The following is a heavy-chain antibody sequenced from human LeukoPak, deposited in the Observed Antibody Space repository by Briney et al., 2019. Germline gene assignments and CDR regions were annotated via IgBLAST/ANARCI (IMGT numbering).Heavy chain of an antibody. CDR2: IIPIFGTA. Sequence: GASVKVSCKASGGTFSSYAISWVRQAPGQGLEWMGGIIPIFGTANYAQKFQARVTITTDESTSTAYMELSSLRSEDTAVYYCAREGSGSYAGFDYWGQGTLVTVSS. CDR1: GGTFSSYA. J-gene: IGHJ4*02. D-gene: IGHD1-26*01. CDR3: AREGSGSYAGFDY. V-gene: IGHV1-69*05.